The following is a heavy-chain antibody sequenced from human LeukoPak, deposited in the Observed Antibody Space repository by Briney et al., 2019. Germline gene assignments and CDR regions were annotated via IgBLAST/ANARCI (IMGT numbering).Heavy chain of an antibody. V-gene: IGHV4-59*01. J-gene: IGHJ4*02. CDR3: ARDSAAGTPFGY. D-gene: IGHD6-13*01. Sequence: SETLSLTCTVSGGSISSYYWSWIRQPPGKGLEWIGYIYSSGGTNYNPSLKSRVTISVDTSKNQFSLKLSSATAADTAVYYCARDSAAGTPFGYWGQGTLVTVSS. CDR1: GGSISSYY. CDR2: IYSSGGT.